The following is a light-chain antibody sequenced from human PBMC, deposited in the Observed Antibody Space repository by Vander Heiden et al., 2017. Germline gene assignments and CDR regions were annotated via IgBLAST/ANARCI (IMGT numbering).Light chain of an antibody. CDR1: TLPQQY. Sequence: SSELTQPPSVSVSPGQTARITCSGDTLPQQYVYWYQQRPGQAPVLVMYKDSERPSGIPERFSGSSSGTTVTLTITGVQAEDEADYYCQSTDTSGPYVVFGGGTQLTVI. CDR2: KDS. CDR3: QSTDTSGPYVV. V-gene: IGLV3-25*03. J-gene: IGLJ3*02.